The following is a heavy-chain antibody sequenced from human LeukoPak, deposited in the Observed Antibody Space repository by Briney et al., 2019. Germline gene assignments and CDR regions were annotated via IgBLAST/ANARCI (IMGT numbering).Heavy chain of an antibody. J-gene: IGHJ3*02. CDR3: ATSQTTSGRYGNAFDI. V-gene: IGHV3-23*01. D-gene: IGHD6-19*01. CDR1: VFTFSSYA. CDR2: ISGSGGST. Sequence: GGSLRLSCAASVFTFSSYAMSWVRQAPGKGLEWVSAISGSGGSTYYADSVKGRFTISRDNSKNTLYLQMNSLRGEDTALYYCATSQTTSGRYGNAFDIWGQGTMVTVSS.